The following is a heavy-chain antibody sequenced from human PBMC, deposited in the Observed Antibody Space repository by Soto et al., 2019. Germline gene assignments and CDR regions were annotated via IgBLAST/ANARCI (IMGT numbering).Heavy chain of an antibody. CDR1: GCTFSSYA. D-gene: IGHD1-1*01. CDR2: ISGSGGST. V-gene: IGHV3-23*01. J-gene: IGHJ4*02. CDR3: AKDSSAPMSRWNADY. Sequence: EVQLLESGGGLVQPGGSLRLSCAASGCTFSSYAMSWVRQAPGKGLEWVSAISGSGGSTYYADSVKGRFTISRDNSKNTLYLQMNSLRAEDTAVYYCAKDSSAPMSRWNADYWGQGTLVTVSS.